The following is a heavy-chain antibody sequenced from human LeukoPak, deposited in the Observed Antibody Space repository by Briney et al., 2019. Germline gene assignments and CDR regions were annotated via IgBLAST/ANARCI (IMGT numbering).Heavy chain of an antibody. V-gene: IGHV1-2*02. CDR1: GYTFTGYY. D-gene: IGHD1-26*01. CDR3: ASGAYYYYYGMDV. J-gene: IGHJ6*02. CDR2: INPNSGGT. Sequence: VASVKVSCKASGYTFTGYYMRWVRQAPGQGLEWMGWINPNSGGTNYAQKFQGRVTMTRDTSISTAYMELSRLRSDDTAVYYCASGAYYYYYGMDVWGQGTTVTVSS.